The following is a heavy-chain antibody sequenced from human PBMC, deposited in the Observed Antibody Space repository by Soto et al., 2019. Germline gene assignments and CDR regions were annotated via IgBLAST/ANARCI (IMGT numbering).Heavy chain of an antibody. CDR1: GGSFSGYY. CDR3: ARNHEGSRYYDFWSGYYTDQYYYYYMDV. CDR2: INHSGST. D-gene: IGHD3-3*01. J-gene: IGHJ6*03. Sequence: SETLSLTCAVYGGSFSGYYWSWIRQPPGKGLEWIGEINHSGSTNYNPSLKSRVTISVDTSKNQFSLKLSSVTAADTAVYYCARNHEGSRYYDFWSGYYTDQYYYYYMDVWGKGTTVTVSS. V-gene: IGHV4-34*01.